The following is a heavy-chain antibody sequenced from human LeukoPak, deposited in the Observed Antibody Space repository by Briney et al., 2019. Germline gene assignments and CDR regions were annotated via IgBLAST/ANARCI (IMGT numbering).Heavy chain of an antibody. Sequence: GGSLRLSCAASGFTFSSYAMHWVRQAPGKGLEWVAVISYDGSNKYYADSVKGRFTISRDNSKNTLYLQMNSLRAEDTAVYYCAKEGYDREGLDYWGQGTLVAVSS. D-gene: IGHD3-22*01. V-gene: IGHV3-30*04. CDR3: AKEGYDREGLDY. J-gene: IGHJ4*02. CDR2: ISYDGSNK. CDR1: GFTFSSYA.